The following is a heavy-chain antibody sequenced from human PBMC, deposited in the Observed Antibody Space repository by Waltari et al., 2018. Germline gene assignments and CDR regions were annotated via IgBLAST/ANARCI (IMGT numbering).Heavy chain of an antibody. CDR2: SYYSGGT. J-gene: IGHJ4*02. CDR3: ARGNSSGWQYYFDY. CDR1: GGSIRSSSYY. Sequence: QLQLQESGPGLVKPSETLSLTCTVSGGSIRSSSYYWGWIRQPPGKGLEWIGSSYYSGGTNYNPALKSRCTISVDTSKNQFDLKLSSVTAADTAVYYCARGNSSGWQYYFDYWGQGTLVTVSS. D-gene: IGHD6-19*01. V-gene: IGHV4-39*07.